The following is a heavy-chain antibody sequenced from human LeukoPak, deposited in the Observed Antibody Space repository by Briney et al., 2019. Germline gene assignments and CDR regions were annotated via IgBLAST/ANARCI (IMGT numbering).Heavy chain of an antibody. V-gene: IGHV4-59*01. CDR1: GGSISSYY. CDR3: AREILSMPDALDI. Sequence: SETLSLTCTVSGGSISSYYWSWIRQPPGKGLEWIGYIYYSGSTNYNPSLKSRVTISVDTSKNQFSLKLSSVTAADTAVYYCAREILSMPDALDIWGQGTMVTVSS. J-gene: IGHJ3*02. D-gene: IGHD2/OR15-2a*01. CDR2: IYYSGST.